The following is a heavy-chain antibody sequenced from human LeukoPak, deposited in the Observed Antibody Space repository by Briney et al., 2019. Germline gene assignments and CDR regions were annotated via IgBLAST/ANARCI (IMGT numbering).Heavy chain of an antibody. D-gene: IGHD2-15*01. CDR2: IKHDGGAQ. Sequence: PGGSLRLSCAASGFAFSGFWMTWVRQAPGKGLEWVANIKHDGGAQYYLDSVRGRFTISRDNVKRSLYLQMNSLRAEDTAVYYCARGGAYSRIWGQGTMVTVSS. CDR1: GFAFSGFW. J-gene: IGHJ3*02. V-gene: IGHV3-7*03. CDR3: ARGGAYSRI.